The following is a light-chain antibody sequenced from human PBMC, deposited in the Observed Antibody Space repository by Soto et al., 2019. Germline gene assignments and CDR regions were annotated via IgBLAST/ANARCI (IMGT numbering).Light chain of an antibody. Sequence: EIVMTQSPATLSVSPGERVTLSCRASQSVSSNLAWYQQKPGQAPRLLIYGASTRATGIPARFSGSGSETDFTLTISSLRSEDSAVYHCQQYNNWPITFGQGTRLEIK. V-gene: IGKV3-15*01. CDR2: GAS. J-gene: IGKJ5*01. CDR1: QSVSSN. CDR3: QQYNNWPIT.